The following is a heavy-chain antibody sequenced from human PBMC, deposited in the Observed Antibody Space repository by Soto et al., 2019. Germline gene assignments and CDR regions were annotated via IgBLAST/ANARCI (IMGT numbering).Heavy chain of an antibody. CDR1: GYTFTSYD. CDR2: MNPNSGNT. V-gene: IGHV1-8*01. Sequence: WASVKVSCKASGYTFTSYDINWVRQATGQGLEWMGWMNPNSGNTDYAQKFQGRVTMTRDTSISTAYMELSSLRSEDTAVYYCASPSQLVGTYSYYGMELWGQGTAVTVSS. CDR3: ASPSQLVGTYSYYGMEL. D-gene: IGHD1-1*01. J-gene: IGHJ6*02.